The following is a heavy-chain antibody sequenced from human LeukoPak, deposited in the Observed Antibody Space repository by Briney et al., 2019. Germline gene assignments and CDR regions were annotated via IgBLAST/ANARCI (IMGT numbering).Heavy chain of an antibody. V-gene: IGHV1-46*01. Sequence: ASVKVSCKASGYTFTSYYMHWVRQAPGQGLEWMGIINPSGGSTSYAQKFQGRVTMTRDTSTSTVYMELSSLRSEDTAVYYCARVYYDSSGDYYFDYWGQGTLVTVPS. J-gene: IGHJ4*02. D-gene: IGHD3-22*01. CDR2: INPSGGST. CDR3: ARVYYDSSGDYYFDY. CDR1: GYTFTSYY.